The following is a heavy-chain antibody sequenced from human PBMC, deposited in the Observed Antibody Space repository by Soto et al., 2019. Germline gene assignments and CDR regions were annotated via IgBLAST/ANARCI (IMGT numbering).Heavy chain of an antibody. D-gene: IGHD2-15*01. CDR2: IYSSGST. Sequence: EVRLVETGGGLIQPGGSLRLSCVASGFTVSSNYMSWVRQAPGKGLEWVSIIYSSGSTYYTDSVQGRFTISRDNSKNTLDLQMNNLRAEDTAVYYCAREGGGVYCSGGSCYGRYFDYWGQGTLVTVSA. CDR3: AREGGGVYCSGGSCYGRYFDY. V-gene: IGHV3-53*02. CDR1: GFTVSSNY. J-gene: IGHJ4*02.